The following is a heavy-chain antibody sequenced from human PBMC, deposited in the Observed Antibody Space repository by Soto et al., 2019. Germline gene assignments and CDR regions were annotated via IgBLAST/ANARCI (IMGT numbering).Heavy chain of an antibody. CDR3: ARDGESSSSSDFDF. Sequence: DVQLVESGGGLVQPGGSLRLSCAASGFTFGYYNMHWVRQAPGKGLEWVSFVRSSGDDTYYADSVKGRFTISRDNAKDSLYLQMNSLREEDTAVYYCARDGESSSSSDFDFWGHGALVTVSS. D-gene: IGHD2-2*01. V-gene: IGHV3-48*02. J-gene: IGHJ4*01. CDR2: VRSSGDDT. CDR1: GFTFGYYN.